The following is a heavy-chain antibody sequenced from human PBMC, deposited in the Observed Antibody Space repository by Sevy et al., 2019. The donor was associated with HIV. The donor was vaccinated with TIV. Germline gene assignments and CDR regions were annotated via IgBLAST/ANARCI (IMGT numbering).Heavy chain of an antibody. V-gene: IGHV7-4-1*02. D-gene: IGHD3-16*02. Sequence: ASVKVSCKASGYTFTSYAMYWVRQAPGQGLEWMGWINTNTGNPTYAQGFTGRFVFSLDTSVSTAYLQISSLKAEDTAVYYCARDGANDYVWGSYRWGGFDYWGQGTLVTVSS. CDR3: ARDGANDYVWGSYRWGGFDY. CDR1: GYTFTSYA. J-gene: IGHJ4*02. CDR2: INTNTGNP.